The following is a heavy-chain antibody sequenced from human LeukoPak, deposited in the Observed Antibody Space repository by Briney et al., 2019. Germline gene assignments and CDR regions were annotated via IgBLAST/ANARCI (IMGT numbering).Heavy chain of an antibody. J-gene: IGHJ5*02. CDR2: INPNSGGT. CDR1: GYTFTGYY. CDR3: AREGVYYDILSGLKQNWFDP. Sequence: ASVKVSCKASGYTFTGYYMHWVRQAPGQGLEWMGWINPNSGGTNYVQKFQGRVTMTRDTSISTAYMELSGLRSEDTAAYYCAREGVYYDILSGLKQNWFDPWGQGTLVTVSS. V-gene: IGHV1-2*02. D-gene: IGHD3-9*01.